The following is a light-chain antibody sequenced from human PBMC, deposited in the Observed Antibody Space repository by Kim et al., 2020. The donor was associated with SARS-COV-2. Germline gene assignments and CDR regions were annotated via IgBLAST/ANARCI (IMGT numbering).Light chain of an antibody. CDR3: ETWDSHVV. CDR1: SGHATTM. V-gene: IGLV4-60*03. J-gene: IGLJ2*01. CDR2: IEESGSY. Sequence: SAVNIPCTSSSGHATTMIACHQQQQGKAPRYLMSIEESGSYTQGSGVPDRFSGSSSGADRYLTIANLQSEDEAEYYCETWDSHVVFGAGTQLTVL.